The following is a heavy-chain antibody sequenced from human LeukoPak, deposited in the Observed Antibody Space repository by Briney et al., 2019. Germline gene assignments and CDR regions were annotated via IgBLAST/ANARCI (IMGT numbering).Heavy chain of an antibody. CDR1: GASISTGSSY. J-gene: IGHJ3*02. D-gene: IGHD3-3*01. CDR3: ARERSGSEIFARSFDI. V-gene: IGHV4-61*02. CDR2: IHNSGST. Sequence: SETLSLTCTVSGASISTGSSYWSWIRQPAGEGLEWIGRIHNSGSTNYNPSLNSRVTISVDTSKNQVSLKLTSVTAADTAVYYCARERSGSEIFARSFDIWGQGTMVTVSS.